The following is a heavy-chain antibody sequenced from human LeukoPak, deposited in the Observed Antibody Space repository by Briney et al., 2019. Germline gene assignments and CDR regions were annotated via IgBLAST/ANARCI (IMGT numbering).Heavy chain of an antibody. J-gene: IGHJ4*02. Sequence: GRSLRLSCAASGFTFDDYAMHWVRQAPGKGLEWVSGISWNSGSIGYGDAVKGRFTISRDSAKNSLYLQMSSLRTQDTAVYYCARLPRVTAIPDYWGQGTLVTVSS. CDR2: ISWNSGSI. CDR3: ARLPRVTAIPDY. D-gene: IGHD2-21*02. CDR1: GFTFDDYA. V-gene: IGHV3-9*01.